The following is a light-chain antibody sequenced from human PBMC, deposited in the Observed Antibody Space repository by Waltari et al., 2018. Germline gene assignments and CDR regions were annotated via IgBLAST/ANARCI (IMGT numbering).Light chain of an antibody. CDR1: QNINSW. J-gene: IGKJ4*01. V-gene: IGKV1-5*03. CDR3: QQFKNYPLT. Sequence: DIQMTQSPSTLSASVGDRVTITCRASQNINSWLAWYQQKPGKAPKLLIYKASSLETGVPSRFSGSESGTEFTLTINSLQPDDFATYYCQQFKNYPLTFGGGTKVEIK. CDR2: KAS.